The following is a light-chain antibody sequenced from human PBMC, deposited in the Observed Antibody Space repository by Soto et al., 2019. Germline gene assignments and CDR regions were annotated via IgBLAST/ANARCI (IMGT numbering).Light chain of an antibody. Sequence: DIQMTKSPSTLPASVGDRVTITCRASQSISSWVAWYQQKPGKAPKLLIYKASSLESGVPSRFRGSGSGTEFTLTISSLPPDDFATYYCQQYNSYSRTFGQGTKVDIK. CDR1: QSISSW. V-gene: IGKV1-5*03. CDR2: KAS. J-gene: IGKJ1*01. CDR3: QQYNSYSRT.